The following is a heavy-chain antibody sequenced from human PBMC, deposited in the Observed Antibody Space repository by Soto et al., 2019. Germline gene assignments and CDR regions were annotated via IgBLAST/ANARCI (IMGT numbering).Heavy chain of an antibody. CDR3: AKMEGMDPWAYSFDC. J-gene: IGHJ4*02. V-gene: IGHV3-23*01. D-gene: IGHD2-2*03. CDR1: GFTFSDFA. CDR2: IYGGGNGP. Sequence: EVQVLESGGGLVQPGGSLRLSCAATGFTFSDFAMSWVRQAPGKGLEWVSRIYGGGNGPHYADSVKGRVTISRDNSKNTLYLQMNSLRAEDTAVYYCAKMEGMDPWAYSFDCWGQGTLVTVSS.